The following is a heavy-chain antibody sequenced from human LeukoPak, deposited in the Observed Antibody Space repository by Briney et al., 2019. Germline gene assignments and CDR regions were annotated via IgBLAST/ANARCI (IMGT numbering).Heavy chain of an antibody. Sequence: SETLSLTCAVYDGSFSGFYWSWIRQPPGKGLEWIGEINHSGSTNYNPSLKSRVTISVDTSKNQFSLKLSSVTAADTAVYYCARGRSIAAAAPNYWGQGTLVTVSS. CDR3: ARGRSIAAAAPNY. CDR1: DGSFSGFY. V-gene: IGHV4-34*01. CDR2: INHSGST. J-gene: IGHJ4*02. D-gene: IGHD6-13*01.